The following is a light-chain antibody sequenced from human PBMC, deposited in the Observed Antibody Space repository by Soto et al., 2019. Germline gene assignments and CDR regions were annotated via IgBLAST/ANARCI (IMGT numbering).Light chain of an antibody. J-gene: IGLJ1*01. Sequence: QSVLTQPPSASGTPGQRVTISCSGGSSNIGTNSVNWYQQLPGRAPKLLIYGNSNRPSGVPDRFSGSKSGTSASLAITGLQAEDEADYYCQSYDSSLSGYVFGTGIKVTVL. V-gene: IGLV1-40*01. CDR3: QSYDSSLSGYV. CDR1: SSNIGTNS. CDR2: GNS.